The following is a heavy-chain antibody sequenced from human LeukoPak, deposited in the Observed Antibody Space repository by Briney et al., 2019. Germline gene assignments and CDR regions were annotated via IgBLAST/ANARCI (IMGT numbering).Heavy chain of an antibody. D-gene: IGHD3-22*01. V-gene: IGHV4-59*01. CDR1: GGSISSYY. J-gene: IGHJ4*02. CDR2: IYYSGST. Sequence: SETLSLTCTVSGGSISSYYWSWIRQPPGKGLEWIGYIYYSGSTNYNPSLKSRVTISVDTSKNQFSLKLSSVTAADTAVYYCAGALGGYYGPYFDYWGQGTLVTVSS. CDR3: AGALGGYYGPYFDY.